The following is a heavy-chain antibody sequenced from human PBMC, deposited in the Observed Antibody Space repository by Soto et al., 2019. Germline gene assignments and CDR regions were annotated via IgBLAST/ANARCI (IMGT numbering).Heavy chain of an antibody. D-gene: IGHD1-1*01. Sequence: QVHLVQSGAEVKKPGASVKVSCKGSGYAITTYGITWVRQAPGQGLEWMGWISAHNGNTNYAQKLQGRVTVTRDTSTSTAYMELRSLRSDDTAVYYCARGGYGDYWGQGALVTVSS. J-gene: IGHJ4*02. CDR2: ISAHNGNT. CDR1: GYAITTYG. CDR3: ARGGYGDY. V-gene: IGHV1-18*01.